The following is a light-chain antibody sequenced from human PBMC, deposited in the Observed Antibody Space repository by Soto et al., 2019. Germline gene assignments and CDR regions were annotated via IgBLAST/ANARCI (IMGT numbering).Light chain of an antibody. Sequence: SYELTQPPSVYVSPGQTASITCSGDKLGDKYACWYQQKPGQSPVLVIYQDSKRPSGIPERFSGSNSGNTATLTISGTQALDEADYYCQAWDSSTVVFCGGTKLTVL. CDR3: QAWDSSTVV. V-gene: IGLV3-1*01. CDR1: KLGDKY. CDR2: QDS. J-gene: IGLJ2*01.